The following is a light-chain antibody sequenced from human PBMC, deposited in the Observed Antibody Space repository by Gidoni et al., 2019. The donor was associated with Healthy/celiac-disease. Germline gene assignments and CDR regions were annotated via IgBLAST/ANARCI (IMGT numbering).Light chain of an antibody. CDR1: QSISSSY. CDR3: QQYGASPLT. CDR2: GTS. Sequence: EIVLTQSPATLSLSPGERATLSCRASQSISSSYLAWHQQRPGQAPRLLIYGTSSRATGIPDRFSGSGSGTDFTLTISRLEPEDFAVYYCQQYGASPLTFGGXTKVEIK. J-gene: IGKJ4*01. V-gene: IGKV3-20*01.